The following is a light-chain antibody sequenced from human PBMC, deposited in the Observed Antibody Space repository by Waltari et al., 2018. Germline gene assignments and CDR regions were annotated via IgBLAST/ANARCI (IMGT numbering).Light chain of an antibody. J-gene: IGLJ2*01. CDR3: AAWDDSLKGLV. CDR2: SNK. Sequence: QSVLTQPPSASGTPGQRVTISCSGGSSNIGANTVNWYPQLPGTAPKLLIYSNKQRPSGVPDRLSGSKSGTSASLAISGLQSEDEADYYCAAWDDSLKGLVFGGGTKLTVL. V-gene: IGLV1-44*01. CDR1: SSNIGANT.